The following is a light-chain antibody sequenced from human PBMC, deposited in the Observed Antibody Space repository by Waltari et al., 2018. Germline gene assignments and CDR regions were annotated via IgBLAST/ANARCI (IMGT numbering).Light chain of an antibody. V-gene: IGKV3-20*01. CDR3: QQSDTSSVT. J-gene: IGKJ5*01. Sequence: EIVLTQSPGTLSLSPGERATLSCRASQSISSTYLAWYHQKPGQAPSLLIYAASSRATGIPDRFSGSGSGTDFTLTINRLEPEDFAVYYCQQSDTSSVTFGQGTRLEIK. CDR1: QSISSTY. CDR2: AAS.